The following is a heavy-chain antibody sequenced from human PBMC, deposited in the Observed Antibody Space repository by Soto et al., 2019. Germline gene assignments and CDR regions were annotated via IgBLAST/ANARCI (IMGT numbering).Heavy chain of an antibody. V-gene: IGHV4-61*01. J-gene: IGHJ4*02. CDR2: ISHTGDT. CDR1: DASVWSDSYF. D-gene: IGHD1-26*01. Sequence: SETLSLTCTVSDASVWSDSYFWTWIRQPPGKGLEWIAYISHTGDTNYNPSLKSRVTISIDTSRNQFSLTVTSVTAADTAVYFCARIVVGVTVDLWGQGSLVTVSS. CDR3: ARIVVGVTVDL.